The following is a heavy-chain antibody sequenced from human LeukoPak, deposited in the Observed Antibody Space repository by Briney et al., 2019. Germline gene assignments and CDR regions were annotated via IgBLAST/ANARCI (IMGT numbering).Heavy chain of an antibody. J-gene: IGHJ3*02. CDR1: GYSISSGYY. CDR2: IYHSGST. Sequence: SETLSLTCTVSGYSISSGYYWGWIRQPPGKGLEWIGSIYHSGSTYYNPSLKSRVTISVDTSKDQFSLKLSSVTAADTAVYYCARVQSEGYDDAFDIWGQGTMVTVSS. CDR3: ARVQSEGYDDAFDI. V-gene: IGHV4-38-2*02. D-gene: IGHD5-18*01.